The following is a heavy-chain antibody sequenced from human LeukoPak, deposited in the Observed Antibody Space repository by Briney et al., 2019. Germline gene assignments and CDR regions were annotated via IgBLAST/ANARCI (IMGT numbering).Heavy chain of an antibody. V-gene: IGHV1-46*01. CDR2: INPSGGST. CDR1: GYTFTSYY. J-gene: IGHJ4*02. Sequence: GASVKVSCKASGYTFTSYYMHWVRQAPGQGLEWMGIINPSGGSTSYAQKFQGRVTMTRDMSTSTVYMELSSLRSEDTAVYYCARDNPVSGSYYGVGNDFDYWGQGTLVTVSS. D-gene: IGHD1-26*01. CDR3: ARDNPVSGSYYGVGNDFDY.